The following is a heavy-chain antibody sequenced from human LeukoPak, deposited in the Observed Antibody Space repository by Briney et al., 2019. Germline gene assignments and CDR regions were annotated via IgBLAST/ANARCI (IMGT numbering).Heavy chain of an antibody. CDR3: ARGESTFDI. Sequence: SETLSLTCIVSGGSISSYYLSWIRQPPGKGLEWIGYMYNRGGSTNYNPSLKSRVTISVDTSKNQFSLKLSSVTAADTAVYYCARGESTFDIWGQGTMLTVSS. CDR2: MYNRGGST. CDR1: GGSISSYY. V-gene: IGHV4-59*01. J-gene: IGHJ3*02. D-gene: IGHD1-26*01.